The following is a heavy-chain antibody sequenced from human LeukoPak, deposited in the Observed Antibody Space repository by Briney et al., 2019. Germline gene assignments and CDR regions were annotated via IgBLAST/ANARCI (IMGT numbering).Heavy chain of an antibody. CDR1: GDSISSGDYY. V-gene: IGHV4-61*02. CDR2: ISSSGST. CDR3: ARHGGSGWHFDH. D-gene: IGHD6-19*01. J-gene: IGHJ4*02. Sequence: PSETLYLTCTVSGDSISSGDYYWSWIRQPAGKGLEWIGRISSSGSTNYDPSLKSRVTISVDTSKNQFSLKLSSVTAADTAVYYCARHGGSGWHFDHWGQGTLVTVSS.